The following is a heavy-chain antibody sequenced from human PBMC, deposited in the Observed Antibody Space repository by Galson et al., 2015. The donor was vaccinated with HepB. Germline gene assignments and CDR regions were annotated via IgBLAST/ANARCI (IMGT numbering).Heavy chain of an antibody. D-gene: IGHD6-13*01. CDR2: INSDGSST. CDR3: ARVASSSWYEFDY. V-gene: IGHV3-74*01. Sequence: SLRLSCAASGFTFSSYWMHWVRQAPGKGLVWVSRINSDGSSTSYADSVKGRFTISRDNAKNTLYLQMNSLRAEDTAVYYCARVASSSWYEFDYWGQGTLVTVSS. J-gene: IGHJ4*02. CDR1: GFTFSSYW.